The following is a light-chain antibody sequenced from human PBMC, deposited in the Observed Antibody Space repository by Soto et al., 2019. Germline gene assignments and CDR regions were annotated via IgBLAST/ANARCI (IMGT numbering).Light chain of an antibody. CDR3: QQRSNGPLT. J-gene: IGKJ1*01. V-gene: IGKV3-11*01. Sequence: EIWLTQSPFTLSLSPVERATLSCRASQSVXSNLGWYKVKPDQAPRLLXAGAATRATGSPARLSGSGSATDFTRTISSREPDDFSVYYSQQRSNGPLTFGQGTMLDI. CDR1: QSVXSN. CDR2: GAA.